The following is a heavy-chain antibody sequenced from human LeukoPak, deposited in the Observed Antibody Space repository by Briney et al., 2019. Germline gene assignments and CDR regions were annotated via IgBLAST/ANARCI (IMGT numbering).Heavy chain of an antibody. J-gene: IGHJ6*02. CDR1: GGSISSYY. V-gene: IGHV4-59*12. CDR3: ASSDPMVRGVIITSSYGMDV. CDR2: IYYSGST. D-gene: IGHD3-10*01. Sequence: SETLSLTCTVSGGSISSYYWSWIRQPPGKGLEWIGYIYYSGSTYYNPSLKSRVTISVDTSKNQFSLKLSSVAAADTAVYYCASSDPMVRGVIITSSYGMDVWGQGTTVTVSS.